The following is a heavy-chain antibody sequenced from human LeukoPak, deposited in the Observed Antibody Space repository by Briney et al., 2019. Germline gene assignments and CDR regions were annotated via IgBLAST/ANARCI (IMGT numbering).Heavy chain of an antibody. CDR1: GFTFSNAW. CDR2: ITMKTDGETT. Sequence: PGGSLRLSCAASGFTFSNAWMSWVRQAPGRGLEWVGRITMKTDGETTDYAAPVKGRFTISRDDSKNTLYLQMNSLKTEDTAVYYCATYTMVRGVNPLWGQGTLVTVSS. V-gene: IGHV3-15*01. J-gene: IGHJ4*02. D-gene: IGHD3-10*01. CDR3: ATYTMVRGVNPL.